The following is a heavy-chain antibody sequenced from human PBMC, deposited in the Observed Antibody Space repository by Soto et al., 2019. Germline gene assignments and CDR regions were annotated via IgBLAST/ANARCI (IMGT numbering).Heavy chain of an antibody. D-gene: IGHD3-9*01. CDR2: LYSSGST. CDR1: GDSISNDH. Sequence: QVQLQESGPGLVKPSETLSLTCSVSGDSISNDHWSWVRQPPGRGLEWIGYLYSSGSTSSNPSLKSRVTISLDTSKNQFSLNLSSVTAADTAVYYCARLGGGDNTLTGYYTDYYMAVWGKGTTVTVSS. V-gene: IGHV4-59*08. CDR3: ARLGGGDNTLTGYYTDYYMAV. J-gene: IGHJ6*03.